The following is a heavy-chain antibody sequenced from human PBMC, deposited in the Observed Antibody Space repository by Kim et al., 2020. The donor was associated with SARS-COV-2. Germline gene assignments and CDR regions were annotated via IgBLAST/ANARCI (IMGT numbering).Heavy chain of an antibody. J-gene: IGHJ6*02. V-gene: IGHV1-3*01. D-gene: IGHD2-2*01. CDR3: ARVDQGGYYYYGMDV. Sequence: KIQGRVTITRDTSASTAYMELSSLRSEDTAVYYCARVDQGGYYYYGMDVWGQGTTVTVSS.